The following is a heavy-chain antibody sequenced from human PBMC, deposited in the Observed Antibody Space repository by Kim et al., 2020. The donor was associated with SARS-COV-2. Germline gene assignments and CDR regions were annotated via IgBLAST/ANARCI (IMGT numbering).Heavy chain of an antibody. Sequence: SETLSLTCTVSGGSISSYYWSWIRQPPGKGLEWIGYIYYSGSTNYNPSLKSRVTISVDTSKNQFSLKLSSVTAADTAVYYCARAPVGAVFDYWGQGTLVTVSS. CDR2: IYYSGST. D-gene: IGHD1-26*01. J-gene: IGHJ4*02. CDR3: ARAPVGAVFDY. CDR1: GGSISSYY. V-gene: IGHV4-59*01.